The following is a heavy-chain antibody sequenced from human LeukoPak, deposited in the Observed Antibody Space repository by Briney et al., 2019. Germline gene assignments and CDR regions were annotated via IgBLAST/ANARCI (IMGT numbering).Heavy chain of an antibody. CDR3: ATDIYGDHDY. D-gene: IGHD4-17*01. CDR2: ISYSSSYI. Sequence: GGSLRLSCAASGFTFSSYSMNWVRQAPGKGLEWVSSISYSSSYIYYADSVKGRFTISRDNAKNSLYLLMNSLRAEDTAVYYCATDIYGDHDYWGQGTLVTVSS. CDR1: GFTFSSYS. J-gene: IGHJ4*02. V-gene: IGHV3-21*01.